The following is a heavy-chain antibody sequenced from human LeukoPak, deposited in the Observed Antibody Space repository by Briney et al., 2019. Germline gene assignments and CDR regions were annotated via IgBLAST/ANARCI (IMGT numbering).Heavy chain of an antibody. CDR1: GFAITDHH. J-gene: IGHJ4*02. D-gene: IGHD6-25*01. CDR3: VRVVTTSSGRYHFDN. CDR2: SQTTKPNSCTT. V-gene: IGHV3-72*01. Sequence: GGSLRLSCAASGFAITDHHMDWVRQAPGKGMEWVGRSQTTKPNSCTTEYAAAVKGRFTISRDDSKNSRYLQLNSLRTEDTAVYYCVRVVTTSSGRYHFDNWGQGTLVTVSS.